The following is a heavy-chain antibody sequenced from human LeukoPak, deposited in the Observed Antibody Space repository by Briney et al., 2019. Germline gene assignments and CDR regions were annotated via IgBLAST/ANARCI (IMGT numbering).Heavy chain of an antibody. D-gene: IGHD4-23*01. Sequence: GGSLRLSCAASGFTSDDYAMHWVRQAPGKGLEWVSAISWNSGSIGYADSVKGRFTISRDNAKNSLYLQMNSLRAEDTALYYCAKDRFQPSGSKESTVVTLPDYWGQGTLVTVSS. CDR1: GFTSDDYA. CDR2: ISWNSGSI. J-gene: IGHJ4*02. V-gene: IGHV3-9*02. CDR3: AKDRFQPSGSKESTVVTLPDY.